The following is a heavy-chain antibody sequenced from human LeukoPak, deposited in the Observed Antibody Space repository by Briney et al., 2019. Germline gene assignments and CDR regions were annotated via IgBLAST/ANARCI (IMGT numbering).Heavy chain of an antibody. V-gene: IGHV4-4*07. CDR3: ARENLRWGATLDY. CDR1: GGFISTYF. D-gene: IGHD5-12*01. CDR2: IYTNGGT. Sequence: PSETLSLTCTVSGGFISTYFWTWIRQPAGRGLEWIGRIYTNGGTDYNPSLKSRVTMSIDTSKSQFSLRLTSVTAADTAAYYCARENLRWGATLDYWGQGTLVTVSS. J-gene: IGHJ4*02.